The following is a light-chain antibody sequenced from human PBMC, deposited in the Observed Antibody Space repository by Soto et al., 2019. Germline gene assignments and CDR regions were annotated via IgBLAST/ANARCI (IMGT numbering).Light chain of an antibody. J-gene: IGKJ2*01. Sequence: EIVLTQSPATLSLSPGERATLSCRASQSVSSYLAWYQQKPGQAPRLLIYDASNRATGIPARFSGSGSGTDFTLTISSREPEDFAVYYCQQRSNWPRTCGQGTKLEIK. CDR1: QSVSSY. V-gene: IGKV3-11*01. CDR2: DAS. CDR3: QQRSNWPRT.